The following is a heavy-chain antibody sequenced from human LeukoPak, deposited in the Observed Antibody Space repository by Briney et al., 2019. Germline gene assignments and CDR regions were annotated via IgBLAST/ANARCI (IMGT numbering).Heavy chain of an antibody. D-gene: IGHD3-9*01. CDR2: ISRSSTTI. J-gene: IGHJ4*02. Sequence: GGSLRLSCVASGFTFSSYSMNWVRQAPGKGLEWLSYISRSSTTINYADSVKGQFTSSRDNAKNTLYLQMNSLKTEDTALYYCAKDRRRDDVLTGSFSDWGQGTLVTVSS. V-gene: IGHV3-48*01. CDR3: AKDRRRDDVLTGSFSD. CDR1: GFTFSSYS.